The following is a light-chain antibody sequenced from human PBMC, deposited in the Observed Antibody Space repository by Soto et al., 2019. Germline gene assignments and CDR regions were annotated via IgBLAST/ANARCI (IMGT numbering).Light chain of an antibody. J-gene: IGKJ5*01. Sequence: EIVMTQSPATLSVSPGERATLSCRASQSVGSNLAWYQQKPGQALRLLIYGVSTRATGIPARFSGSGSGTEFALTISSLQSEDFAVYYCQQYKKWPAITFGQGTRLEIK. V-gene: IGKV3D-15*01. CDR1: QSVGSN. CDR2: GVS. CDR3: QQYKKWPAIT.